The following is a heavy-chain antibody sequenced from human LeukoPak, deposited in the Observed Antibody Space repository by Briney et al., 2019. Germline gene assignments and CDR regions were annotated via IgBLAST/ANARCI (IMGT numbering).Heavy chain of an antibody. D-gene: IGHD4-17*01. Sequence: SETLSLTCAVYGVSFSGYYWSWIRQPPGKGLEGIGEINHSGSTNYNPSLKSRVTISVDTSKNQFSLKLSSVTAAHTAVYYCASAMTTVTTGWFDPWGQGTLVTVSS. CDR1: GVSFSGYY. J-gene: IGHJ5*02. CDR3: ASAMTTVTTGWFDP. CDR2: INHSGST. V-gene: IGHV4-34*01.